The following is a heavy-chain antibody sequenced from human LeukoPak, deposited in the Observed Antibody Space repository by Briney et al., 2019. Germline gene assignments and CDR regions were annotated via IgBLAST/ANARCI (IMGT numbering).Heavy chain of an antibody. J-gene: IGHJ6*02. CDR1: GGTFSSYA. CDR3: ARDMVIRDYYYYGMDV. CDR2: IIPIFGTA. V-gene: IGHV1-69*13. Sequence: SVKVSCKASGGTFSSYAISWVRQAPGQGLEWMGGIIPIFGTANYAQKFQGRVTITADESTSTAYMELSSLRSEDTAVYYCARDMVIRDYYYYGMDVWGQGTTVTVSS. D-gene: IGHD3-22*01.